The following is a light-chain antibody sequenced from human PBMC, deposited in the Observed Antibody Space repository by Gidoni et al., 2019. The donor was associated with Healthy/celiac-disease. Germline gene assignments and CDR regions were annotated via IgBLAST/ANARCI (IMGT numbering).Light chain of an antibody. CDR3: QQYDNLPRT. J-gene: IGKJ5*01. Sequence: DIQMTQSPSSLSASVGDRVTITCQASQDISNYLNWYQQKPGKAPKLLLYDASNLETGVPSRCSGSGSGTDFTFTISSLQPEDIATYYCQQYDNLPRTFGQGTRLEIK. CDR2: DAS. CDR1: QDISNY. V-gene: IGKV1-33*01.